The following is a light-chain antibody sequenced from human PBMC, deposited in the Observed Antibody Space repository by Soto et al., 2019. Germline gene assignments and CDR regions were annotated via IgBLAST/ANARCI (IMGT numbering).Light chain of an antibody. Sequence: DAQRTQSPSSLSASVGDSVTITCRASQSIGTYLDWYQHKPGKAPKLLIYAASSLQSGVPSRFSGSGSGTDFTLTISTHQPEDFATYYCQESHSTFGQGTKLEIK. J-gene: IGKJ2*01. CDR3: QESHST. CDR1: QSIGTY. CDR2: AAS. V-gene: IGKV1-39*01.